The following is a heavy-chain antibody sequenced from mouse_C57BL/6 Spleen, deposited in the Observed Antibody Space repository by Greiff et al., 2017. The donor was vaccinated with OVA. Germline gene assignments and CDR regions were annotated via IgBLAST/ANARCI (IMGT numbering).Heavy chain of an antibody. D-gene: IGHD2-2*01. J-gene: IGHJ2*01. Sequence: QVQLQQSGAELVRPGTSVKVSCKASGYAFTNYLIEWVKQRPGQGLEWIGVINPGSGGTNYNEKFKGKATLTADKSSSTAYMQLSSLTSEDSAVYFCARPMVTSYYFDYWGQGTTLTVSS. CDR2: INPGSGGT. CDR3: ARPMVTSYYFDY. V-gene: IGHV1-54*01. CDR1: GYAFTNYL.